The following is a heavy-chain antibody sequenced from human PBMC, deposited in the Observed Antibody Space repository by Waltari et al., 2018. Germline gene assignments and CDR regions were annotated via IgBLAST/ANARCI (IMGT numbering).Heavy chain of an antibody. V-gene: IGHV1-2*02. CDR2: SNANRCST. CDR3: ARGLEGSSSSGY. J-gene: IGHJ4*02. CDR1: GYPFTGYY. D-gene: IGHD6-6*01. Sequence: QVQLVQSGAEVKKPGASVKVSCKASGYPFTGYYMHWVRQAPGKGLEWMEGSNANRCSTNYAQKFQGRVTMTRDTAISTAYMELSRLRSDDTAVYYCARGLEGSSSSGYWGQGTLVTVSS.